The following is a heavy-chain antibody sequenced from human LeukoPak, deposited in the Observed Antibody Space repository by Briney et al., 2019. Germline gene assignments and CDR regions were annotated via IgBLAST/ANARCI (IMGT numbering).Heavy chain of an antibody. CDR2: ISAGNGNT. V-gene: IGHV1-3*01. CDR3: ARDSNDY. CDR1: GYTFTSYA. Sequence: ASVKVSCKASGYTFTSYAIHWVRQAPGQRLEWMRWISAGNGNTKYSQNFQGRVTFISNTSATTAFMELSSLRSEDAAVYYCARDSNDYWGQGTLVTVSS. J-gene: IGHJ4*02.